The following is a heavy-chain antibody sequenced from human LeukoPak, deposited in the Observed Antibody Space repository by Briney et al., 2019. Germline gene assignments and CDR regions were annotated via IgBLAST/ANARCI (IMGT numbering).Heavy chain of an antibody. CDR3: ARLYSSGWPDAFDI. CDR2: IIPILGIA. CDR1: GGTFSSYA. J-gene: IGHJ3*02. V-gene: IGHV1-69*04. Sequence: ASVKVSCKASGGTFSSYAISWVRQAPGQGLEWMGRIIPILGIANYAQKFQGRVTITADKSTSTAYMELSSLRSEDTAVYYCARLYSSGWPDAFDIWGQGTMVTVSS. D-gene: IGHD6-19*01.